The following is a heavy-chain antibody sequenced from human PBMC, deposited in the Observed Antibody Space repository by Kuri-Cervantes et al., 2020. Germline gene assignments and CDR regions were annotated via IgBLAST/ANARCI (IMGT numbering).Heavy chain of an antibody. CDR2: IYYSGST. J-gene: IGHJ6*03. CDR1: GGSISSGGYY. Sequence: GSLRLSCTVSGGSISSGGYYWSWIRQHPGKGLEWIGYIYYSGSTNYNPSLNRRVTISVDTSKNQFSLKLSSVTAADTAVYYCARGLSDFWSGYYSYYYYMDVWCKGTTVTVSS. CDR3: ARGLSDFWSGYYSYYYYMDV. V-gene: IGHV4-61*08. D-gene: IGHD3-3*01.